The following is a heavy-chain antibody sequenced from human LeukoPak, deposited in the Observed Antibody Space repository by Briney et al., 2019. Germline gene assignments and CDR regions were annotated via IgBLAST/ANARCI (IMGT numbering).Heavy chain of an antibody. CDR2: IYSSGTT. J-gene: IGHJ4*02. CDR3: ARRISSWNVYIDK. Sequence: SETLSLTCTVSGGSLSGYYWSWIRQTPGKGLEWIGYIYSSGTTNYNRSLQSRVIISLDTPKNQFSLSVTSMTAADTAMYFCARRISSWNVYIDKWGQGIQVTVSS. V-gene: IGHV4-4*09. D-gene: IGHD1-1*01. CDR1: GGSLSGYY.